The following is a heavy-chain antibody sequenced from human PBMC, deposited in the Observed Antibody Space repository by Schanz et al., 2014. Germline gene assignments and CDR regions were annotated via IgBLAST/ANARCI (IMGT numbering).Heavy chain of an antibody. D-gene: IGHD3-10*01. V-gene: IGHV3-7*03. CDR2: IRQDESAK. J-gene: IGHJ4*02. CDR1: GFTFSHYW. Sequence: EVHLVESGGGLVQPGGSLRLSCAASGFTFSHYWLSWVRQTPGKRLEWVANIRQDESAKFYVDSVNSRFAIYRDNAENSVYLQMNSLSAEDTAVYYCARDGFGGYLDSWGQGTLVTVSS. CDR3: ARDGFGGYLDS.